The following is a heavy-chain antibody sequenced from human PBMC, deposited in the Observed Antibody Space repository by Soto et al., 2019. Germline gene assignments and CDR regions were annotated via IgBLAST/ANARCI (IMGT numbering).Heavy chain of an antibody. D-gene: IGHD3-3*01. V-gene: IGHV3-21*01. J-gene: IGHJ5*02. CDR1: GFTFRSYS. Sequence: GGSLRLCCAASGFTFRSYSMNWVRQAPGKGLEWVSSIGSSSSYIYYADSVKGRFTISRDNAKNSLYLQMNSLRAEDTAVYYCGKVGVGCSNWFDPWGQGTLVTVPS. CDR2: IGSSSSYI. CDR3: GKVGVGCSNWFDP.